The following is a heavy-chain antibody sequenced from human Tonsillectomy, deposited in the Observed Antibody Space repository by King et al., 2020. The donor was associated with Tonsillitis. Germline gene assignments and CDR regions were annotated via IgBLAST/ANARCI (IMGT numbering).Heavy chain of an antibody. D-gene: IGHD3-10*01. CDR2: IYWDDEK. CDR3: AHRPHYTSGSYYDY. Sequence: ITLKESGPPLVKPTQTLTLTCSFSGFSLKTIGVGVGWIRQPPGKALEWLALIYWDDEKRYSPSLESRLTITKDTSKNQVVLTVANVDPVDTATYFCAHRPHYTSGSYYDYWGQGTLVTVSS. V-gene: IGHV2-5*02. CDR1: GFSLKTIGVG. J-gene: IGHJ4*02.